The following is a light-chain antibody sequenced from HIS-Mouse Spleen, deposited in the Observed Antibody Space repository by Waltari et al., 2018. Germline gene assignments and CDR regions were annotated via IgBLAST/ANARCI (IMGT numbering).Light chain of an antibody. V-gene: IGKV1-5*03. J-gene: IGKJ1*01. CDR2: KAS. CDR3: QQYNSPWT. CDR1: QSISSW. Sequence: DIQMTQSPSTLSASVGDRVTITCRASQSISSWLAWYQQKPGKAPKLLIYKASSLESGVPSRFSGRGSVTEFTLTISSLQPDDFATYYCQQYNSPWTFGQGTKVEIK.